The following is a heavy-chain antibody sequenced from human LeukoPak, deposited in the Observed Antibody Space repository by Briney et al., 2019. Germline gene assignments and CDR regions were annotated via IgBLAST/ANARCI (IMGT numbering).Heavy chain of an antibody. V-gene: IGHV4-61*02. CDR1: GGSISSDNYS. CDR2: VYTSGST. J-gene: IGHJ3*02. D-gene: IGHD3-10*01. Sequence: PSETLSLTCTVSGGSISSDNYSWSWIRQPAGKGLEWIGRVYTSGSTNYNPSLKSRVTISVDTSKKQFSLKLSSVTAADTAVYYCARGGWSAFDIWGQGTMVTVSS. CDR3: ARGGWSAFDI.